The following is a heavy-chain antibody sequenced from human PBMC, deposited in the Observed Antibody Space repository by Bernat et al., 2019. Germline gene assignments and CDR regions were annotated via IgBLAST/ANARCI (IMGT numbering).Heavy chain of an antibody. D-gene: IGHD2-8*02. J-gene: IGHJ5*02. V-gene: IGHV1-58*01. Sequence: QMQLVQSGPEVKKPGTSVKVSCKASGFTFTSSAVQWVRQARGQRLEWIGWIVVGSGNTNYEQKFEERVTITRDMSTSTAYMELSSLRSEDTAVYYCAAVRWRVLVDPWGQGTLVTVSS. CDR2: IVVGSGNT. CDR1: GFTFTSSA. CDR3: AAVRWRVLVDP.